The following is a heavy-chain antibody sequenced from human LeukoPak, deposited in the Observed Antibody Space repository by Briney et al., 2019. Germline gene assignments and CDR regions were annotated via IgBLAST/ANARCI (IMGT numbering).Heavy chain of an antibody. J-gene: IGHJ4*02. Sequence: ASVKVSCKASGYTFTCYYMHWVRQAPGQGLEWMGWINPNSGGTNYAQKFQGRVTMTRDTSISTAYMELSRLRSDDTAVYYCARVLSRRYFDFMGYWGQGTLVTVSS. CDR3: ARVLSRRYFDFMGY. CDR2: INPNSGGT. D-gene: IGHD3-9*01. V-gene: IGHV1-2*02. CDR1: GYTFTCYY.